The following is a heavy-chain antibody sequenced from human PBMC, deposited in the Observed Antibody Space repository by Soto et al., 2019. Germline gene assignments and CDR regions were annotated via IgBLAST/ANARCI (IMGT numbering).Heavy chain of an antibody. D-gene: IGHD6-13*01. CDR1: GFTFSSYG. Sequence: QVQLVESGGGVVQPGRSLRLSCAASGFTFSSYGMHWVRQAPGKGLEWVAVISYDGSNKYYADSVKGRFTISRDNSKNTLYLQMNSLRAEDKAVYYCATDGSAAGLYYYCMDVWGQGTTVTVSS. J-gene: IGHJ6*02. CDR3: ATDGSAAGLYYYCMDV. V-gene: IGHV3-30*03. CDR2: ISYDGSNK.